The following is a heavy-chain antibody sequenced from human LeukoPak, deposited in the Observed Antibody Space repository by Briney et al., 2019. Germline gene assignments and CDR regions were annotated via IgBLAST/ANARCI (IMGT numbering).Heavy chain of an antibody. CDR3: ARDIVVVPAAISLDY. D-gene: IGHD2-2*02. J-gene: IGHJ4*01. CDR1: GYTFTSYG. CDR2: ISAYNGNT. V-gene: IGHV1-18*01. Sequence: ASVKVSCKASGYTFTSYGISWVRQAPGQRLEWIGWISAYNGNTNYAQKLQGRVTMTTDTSTSTAYMELRSLRSDDTAVYYCARDIVVVPAAISLDYWGQEPWSPSPQ.